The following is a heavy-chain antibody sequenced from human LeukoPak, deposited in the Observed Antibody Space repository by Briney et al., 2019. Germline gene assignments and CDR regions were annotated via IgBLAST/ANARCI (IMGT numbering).Heavy chain of an antibody. CDR2: SYSDGNA. V-gene: IGHV4-59*01. Sequence: SEALSLTCTVSGASTSAYYWSWIRQPPGKGLEWIGYSYSDGNANYNPSLKSRVTISIDTSEIQFSLRLTSVTAADTAVYFCAHSKRGGGYYINAFAVWGQGALVTISS. J-gene: IGHJ3*01. D-gene: IGHD1-26*01. CDR3: AHSKRGGGYYINAFAV. CDR1: GASTSAYY.